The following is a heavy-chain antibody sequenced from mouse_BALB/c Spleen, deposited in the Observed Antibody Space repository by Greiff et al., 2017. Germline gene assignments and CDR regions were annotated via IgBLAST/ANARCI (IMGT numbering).Heavy chain of an antibody. CDR1: GYSITSGYY. CDR3: EREEARGAMDY. V-gene: IGHV3-6*02. J-gene: IGHJ4*01. Sequence: EVQLQESGPGLVKPSQSLSLTCSVTGYSITSGYYWNLIRQFPGNKLEWRGYISYDGSNNYNPSLKNRISITRDTSKNKFFLKLNSVTTEDTATYDCEREEARGAMDYWGQGTSVTVSS. CDR2: ISYDGSN.